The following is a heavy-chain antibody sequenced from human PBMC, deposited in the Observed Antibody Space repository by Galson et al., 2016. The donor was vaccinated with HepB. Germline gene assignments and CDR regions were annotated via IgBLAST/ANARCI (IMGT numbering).Heavy chain of an antibody. Sequence: SETLSLTCTVSGDSISSSTYYWGWIRQPPGKALECIGSIYYTGSTSYNPSPKSRVTISVDTSKNQFSLKLSSVTVADTAVYYCARRGVTVFGKHFDPWGQGILVTVSS. CDR3: ARRGVTVFGKHFDP. D-gene: IGHD3-3*01. CDR1: GDSISSSTYY. CDR2: IYYTGST. V-gene: IGHV4-39*01. J-gene: IGHJ5*02.